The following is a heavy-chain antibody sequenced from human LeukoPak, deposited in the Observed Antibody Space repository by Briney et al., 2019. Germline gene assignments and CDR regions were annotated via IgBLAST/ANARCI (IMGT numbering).Heavy chain of an antibody. CDR3: ARVGCSRGSCYHAFDY. CDR2: INTDGSSP. Sequence: TGGSLRLSCAASGFAFSDYWMHWVRQAPGKGLVWVSRINTDGSSPSYADSVKGRFTISRDNAKNTLYLQMNSLRAEDTAVYYCARVGCSRGSCYHAFDYWGQGTLVTVSS. J-gene: IGHJ4*02. V-gene: IGHV3-74*01. D-gene: IGHD2-15*01. CDR1: GFAFSDYW.